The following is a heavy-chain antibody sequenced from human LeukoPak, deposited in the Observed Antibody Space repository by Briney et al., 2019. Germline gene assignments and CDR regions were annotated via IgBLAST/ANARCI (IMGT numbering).Heavy chain of an antibody. CDR1: GXTFSSYA. V-gene: IGHV3-23*01. D-gene: IGHD4-17*01. J-gene: IGHJ4*02. CDR3: AKESSYGDYGGRLQFDY. CDR2: ISGSGGST. Sequence: GGSLRLSCAASGXTFSSYAMSWVRQAPGQGLEWVSAISGSGGSTYYADSVKGRFTISRDNSKNTLYLQMNSLRAEDTAVYYCAKESSYGDYGGRLQFDYWGQGTLVTVSS.